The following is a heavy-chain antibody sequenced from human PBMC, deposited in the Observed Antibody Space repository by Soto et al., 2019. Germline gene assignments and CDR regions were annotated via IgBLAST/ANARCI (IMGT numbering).Heavy chain of an antibody. CDR2: ISSSGSTI. Sequence: GGSLRLSCVASGFTFGTYSMKWVRQAPGKGLEWISYISSSGSTIYYADSVKGRFTVSRDNAKNSQYLQMNSLRDEDTAVYYCAREDILGARSFDYWGQGTLVTVSS. V-gene: IGHV3-48*02. CDR3: AREDILGARSFDY. J-gene: IGHJ4*02. CDR1: GFTFGTYS. D-gene: IGHD1-26*01.